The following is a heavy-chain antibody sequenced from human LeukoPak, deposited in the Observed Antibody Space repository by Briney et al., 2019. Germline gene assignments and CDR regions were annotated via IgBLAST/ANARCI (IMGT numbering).Heavy chain of an antibody. V-gene: IGHV3-20*04. CDR3: AREDYDILTGYSGITY. CDR2: INWNGGST. D-gene: IGHD3-9*01. Sequence: PGGSLRLSCAASGFTFDDYGMSWVRQAPGKGLEWVSGINWNGGSTGYADSVNGRFTISRDNAKNSLYLQMNSLRAEDTALYYCAREDYDILTGYSGITYWGQGTLVTVSS. J-gene: IGHJ4*02. CDR1: GFTFDDYG.